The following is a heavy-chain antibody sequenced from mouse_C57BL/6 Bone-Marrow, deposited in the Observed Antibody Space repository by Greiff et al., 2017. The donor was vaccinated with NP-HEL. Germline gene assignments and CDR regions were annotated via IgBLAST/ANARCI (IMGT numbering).Heavy chain of an antibody. CDR1: GYTFTSYW. CDR3: AMNYYYGSSYWYFDV. Sequence: QVQLQQPGAELVKPGASVKMSCKASGYTFTSYWITWVKQRPGQGLEWIGDIYPGSGSTNYNEKFKSKATLTVDTSSSTAYMQLSSLTSEDSAFYYCAMNYYYGSSYWYFDVWGTGTTVTVSS. CDR2: IYPGSGST. D-gene: IGHD1-1*01. V-gene: IGHV1-55*01. J-gene: IGHJ1*03.